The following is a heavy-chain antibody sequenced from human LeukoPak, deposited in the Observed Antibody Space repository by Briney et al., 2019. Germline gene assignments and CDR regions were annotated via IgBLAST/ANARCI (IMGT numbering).Heavy chain of an antibody. D-gene: IGHD1-26*01. Sequence: GGSLRLSCAASGFTFSDYYMSWIRQAPGKGLEWVSYISSSGSTIYYADSVKGRFTISRDNAKNSLYLQMNSLRAEDTALYYCAKDVGATTDAFDIWGQGTMVTVSS. J-gene: IGHJ3*02. V-gene: IGHV3-11*01. CDR1: GFTFSDYY. CDR2: ISSSGSTI. CDR3: AKDVGATTDAFDI.